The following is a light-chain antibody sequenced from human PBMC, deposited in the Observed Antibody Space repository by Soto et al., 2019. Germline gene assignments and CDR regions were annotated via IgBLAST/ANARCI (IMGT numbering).Light chain of an antibody. J-gene: IGKJ2*01. CDR3: NQYTTFST. CDR2: KAS. V-gene: IGKV1-5*03. CDR1: QSIHNW. Sequence: IQMTQSPSTLSAFIGDRITISCRASQSIHNWLAWYQQKPGKAPKLLIYKASTLQSGVPSRFSGSGSGTDFTLTISSLQADDFAIYYCNQYTTFSTLVQGTQLEVK.